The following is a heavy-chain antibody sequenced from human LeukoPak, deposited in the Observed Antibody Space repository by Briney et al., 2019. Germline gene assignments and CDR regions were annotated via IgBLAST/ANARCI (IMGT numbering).Heavy chain of an antibody. J-gene: IGHJ2*01. CDR3: ARGPPWYFDL. V-gene: IGHV3-74*01. CDR1: GFTFSDTW. CDR2: IRSDGSDT. Sequence: PGGSLRLSCAASGFTFSDTWMHWVRQAPGKGLVWVSRIRSDGSDTRYAESVKGRFTISRDNAKNTLYLQMNSLRVEDTVVYYCARGPPWYFDLWGRGTRVTVSS. D-gene: IGHD6-25*01.